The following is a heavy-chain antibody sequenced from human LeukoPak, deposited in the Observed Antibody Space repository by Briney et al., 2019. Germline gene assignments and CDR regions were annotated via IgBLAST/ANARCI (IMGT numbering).Heavy chain of an antibody. CDR3: ARRPNLPSDYGDYWRFDL. Sequence: SETLSLTCNVSGVSLSRSLYYWGWIRQPPGKGLEWIWNIYYHGVTYYNPSLKSRLTISVDTSNTQFSLKLSSVSAADKAVYYCARRPNLPSDYGDYWRFDLWGQGKMIIVSS. CDR2: IYYHGVT. J-gene: IGHJ3*01. D-gene: IGHD4-17*01. CDR1: GVSLSRSLYY. V-gene: IGHV4-39*01.